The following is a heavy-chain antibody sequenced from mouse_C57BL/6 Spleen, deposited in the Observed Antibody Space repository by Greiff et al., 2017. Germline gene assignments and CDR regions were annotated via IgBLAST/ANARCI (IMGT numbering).Heavy chain of an antibody. CDR3: ARCSSSSFAY. CDR2: IDPSDSYT. CDR1: GYTFTSYW. J-gene: IGHJ3*01. Sequence: VQLQQPGAELVMPGASVKLSCKASGYTFTSYWMHWVKQRPGQGLEWIGEIDPSDSYTNYNQKFKGKSTWTVDKSSSTAYMQLSSLTSEDSAVYYCARCSSSSFAYWGQGTLVTGSA. V-gene: IGHV1-69*01. D-gene: IGHD1-1*01.